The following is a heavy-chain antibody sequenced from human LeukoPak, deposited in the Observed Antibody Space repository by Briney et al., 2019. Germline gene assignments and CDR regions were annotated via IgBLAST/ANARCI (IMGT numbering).Heavy chain of an antibody. V-gene: IGHV1-2*06. J-gene: IGHJ3*02. CDR1: GYTFTGYY. Sequence: GASLKVSCTASGYTFTGYYMHWVRQAPGQGLEWMGRINPNSGGTNYAQKFQGRVTMTRDTSISTAYMELSRLRSDDTAVYYCAIGYCSGGSCSPDAFDIWGQGTMVTVSS. CDR3: AIGYCSGGSCSPDAFDI. CDR2: INPNSGGT. D-gene: IGHD2-15*01.